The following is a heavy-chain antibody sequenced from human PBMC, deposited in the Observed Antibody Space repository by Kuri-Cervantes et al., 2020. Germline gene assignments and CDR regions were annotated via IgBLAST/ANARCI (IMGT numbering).Heavy chain of an antibody. V-gene: IGHV1-2*02. CDR3: ARVHMTSWLLDWYFDL. CDR1: GYTFTGYY. Sequence: ASVKVSCKASGYTFTGYYMHWVRQAPGQGLEWMGWINPNSGGTNYAQKFQGRVTITRDTSASTAYMELSSLRSEDTAVYYCARVHMTSWLLDWYFDLWGRGTLVTVSS. J-gene: IGHJ2*01. CDR2: INPNSGGT. D-gene: IGHD2-2*01.